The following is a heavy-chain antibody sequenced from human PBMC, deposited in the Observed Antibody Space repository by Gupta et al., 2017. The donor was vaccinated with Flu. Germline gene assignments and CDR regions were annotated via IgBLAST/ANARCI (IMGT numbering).Heavy chain of an antibody. D-gene: IGHD3-10*01. V-gene: IGHV3-23*01. Sequence: EVQLLKSGGDLIQPGDSLRLSCGVSGFTFVSYAMSWLRQAPGKGLEWVSAISASGVTYYADSLEGRFTISRDKAKDTLYLEMRNGRVEDTAVYFCVRGGDARNWYFDSWDQGAQVLVSS. J-gene: IGHJ4*02. CDR1: GFTFVSYA. CDR3: VRGGDARNWYFDS. CDR2: ISASGVT.